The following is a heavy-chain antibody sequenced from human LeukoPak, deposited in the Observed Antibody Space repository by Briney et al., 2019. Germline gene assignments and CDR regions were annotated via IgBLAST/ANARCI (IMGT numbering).Heavy chain of an antibody. CDR3: ARLRWGSSWRMDV. Sequence: SETLSLTCAVYGGSFSGYYWSWIRQPPGKGLEWIGEINHSGSTNYNPSLKSRVTISVDTSKNQFSLKLSSVTAADTAVYYCARLRWGSSWRMDVWGKGTTVTVSS. V-gene: IGHV4-34*01. CDR1: GGSFSGYY. J-gene: IGHJ6*04. D-gene: IGHD6-13*01. CDR2: INHSGST.